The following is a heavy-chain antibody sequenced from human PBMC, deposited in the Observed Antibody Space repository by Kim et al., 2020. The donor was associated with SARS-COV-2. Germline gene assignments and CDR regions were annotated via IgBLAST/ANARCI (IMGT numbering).Heavy chain of an antibody. CDR1: GFTFSSSE. CDR3: ARDPDPRISSGN. D-gene: IGHD6-25*01. V-gene: IGHV3-48*03. Sequence: GGSLRLSCVASGFTFSSSEMNWVRQAPGKGLEWVSYISSDSKFTQYADSVKGRFTISRDNAKQSLFLQMNSLRAEDTVLYYCARDPDPRISSGNWGQGTLVTVSS. CDR2: ISSDSKFT. J-gene: IGHJ4*02.